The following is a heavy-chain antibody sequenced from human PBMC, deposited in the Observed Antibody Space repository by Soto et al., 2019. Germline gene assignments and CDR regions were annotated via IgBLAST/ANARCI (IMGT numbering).Heavy chain of an antibody. D-gene: IGHD2-2*01. J-gene: IGHJ4*02. CDR1: GYSFMKYG. V-gene: IGHV1-18*01. Sequence: ASVKVSCKGFGYSFMKYGINWVRQAPGQGLEWVGWISPYSGYTHSAQKFHGRLPLTTDTAASTAYMELRILRSADTALYYCAREASVLIPAAQPSRFDSWGQGTLGTVSS. CDR3: AREASVLIPAAQPSRFDS. CDR2: ISPYSGYT.